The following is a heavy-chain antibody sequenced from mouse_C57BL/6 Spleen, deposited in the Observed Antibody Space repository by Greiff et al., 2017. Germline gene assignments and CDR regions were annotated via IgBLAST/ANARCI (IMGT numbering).Heavy chain of an antibody. CDR1: GYSFTGYF. Sequence: EVQVQQSGPELVKPGDSVKISCKASGYSFTGYFMNWVMQSHGKSLEWIGRINPYNGDTFYNQKFKGKATLTVDKSSSTAHMGLRSLTSEDSAVYYCARSGDYYGSSPWFAYWGQGTLVTVSA. CDR3: ARSGDYYGSSPWFAY. V-gene: IGHV1-20*01. D-gene: IGHD1-1*01. J-gene: IGHJ3*01. CDR2: INPYNGDT.